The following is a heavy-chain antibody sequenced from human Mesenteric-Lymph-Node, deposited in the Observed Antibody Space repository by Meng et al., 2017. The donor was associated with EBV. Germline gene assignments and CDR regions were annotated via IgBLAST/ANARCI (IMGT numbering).Heavy chain of an antibody. CDR1: GGSISSSNW. V-gene: IGHV4-4*02. Sequence: QVQLQGSGPGLVEPSGTLSLTCAVSGGSISSSNWWNWVRQPPGKGLEWIGEIYDGGFTNYNPSLKSRVTISLDKSKNQFSLKLTSVTAADTAVYYCARKGGNGWWYFDLWGRGTLVTVSS. CDR2: IYDGGFT. CDR3: ARKGGNGWWYFDL. J-gene: IGHJ2*01. D-gene: IGHD6-19*01.